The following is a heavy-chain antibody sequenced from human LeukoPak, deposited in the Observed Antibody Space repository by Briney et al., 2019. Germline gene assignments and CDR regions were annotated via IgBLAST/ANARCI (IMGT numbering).Heavy chain of an antibody. Sequence: PSETLSLTCTASGGSISATGYFWGWIHQPPGKGLEWIGSIYYSGITHYNPSLKSRVTISVDTSKNQFSLKLSSVTAADTAVYYCARVDLQNAFDIWGQGTVVTVFS. D-gene: IGHD3/OR15-3a*01. V-gene: IGHV4-39*07. CDR1: GGSISATGYF. CDR3: ARVDLQNAFDI. J-gene: IGHJ3*02. CDR2: IYYSGIT.